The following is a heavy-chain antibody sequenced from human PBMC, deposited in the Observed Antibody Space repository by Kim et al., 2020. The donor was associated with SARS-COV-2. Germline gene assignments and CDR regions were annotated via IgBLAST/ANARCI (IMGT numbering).Heavy chain of an antibody. Sequence: YSPPPHKGRVTISVDTSKNQFSLKLSSVTAADTAVYYCARRAPGYGMDVWGQGTTVTVPS. V-gene: IGHV4-39*01. CDR3: ARRAPGYGMDV. D-gene: IGHD3-10*01. J-gene: IGHJ6*02.